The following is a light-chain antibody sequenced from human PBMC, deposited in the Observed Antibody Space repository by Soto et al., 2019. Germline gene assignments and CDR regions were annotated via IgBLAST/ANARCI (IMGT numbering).Light chain of an antibody. CDR2: GAS. J-gene: IGKJ5*01. V-gene: IGKV3-20*01. CDR3: QQYGSSIT. CDR1: QSVSSSY. Sequence: EIVLTQSPGTLSLSPGERATLSCRASQSVSSSYLAWYQQKPGQAPRLLIYGASSRATGIPDRFSGSGSGTDFTLTISRLDPEDFAVYYCQQYGSSITFGQGTRLEMK.